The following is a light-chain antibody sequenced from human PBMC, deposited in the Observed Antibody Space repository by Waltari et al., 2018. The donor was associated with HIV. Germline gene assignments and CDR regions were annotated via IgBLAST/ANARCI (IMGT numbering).Light chain of an antibody. CDR3: CSYAGSYTYV. J-gene: IGLJ1*01. CDR2: DVS. V-gene: IGLV2-11*01. Sequence: QSALTQPRSVFGSPGQSVTISCPGTSSDGGGYNYFSWYQQHPGKAPKLMIYDVSKRPSGVPDRFSGSKSGNTASLTISGLQAEDEADYYCCSYAGSYTYVFGTGTKVTVL. CDR1: SSDGGGYNY.